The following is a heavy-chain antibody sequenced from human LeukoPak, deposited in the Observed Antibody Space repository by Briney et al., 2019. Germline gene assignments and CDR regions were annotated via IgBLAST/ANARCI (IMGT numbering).Heavy chain of an antibody. J-gene: IGHJ4*02. Sequence: LGGSLRLSCAASGFTFSDYDMSWIRQAPGKGLEWISYIASSSSYTNYADSVKGRFTISRDNAKNSLYLQMNSLRAEDTAVYYCARKADYFDYWGQGTLVTVSS. CDR1: GFTFSDYD. CDR3: ARKADYFDY. CDR2: IASSSSYT. D-gene: IGHD2-15*01. V-gene: IGHV3-11*03.